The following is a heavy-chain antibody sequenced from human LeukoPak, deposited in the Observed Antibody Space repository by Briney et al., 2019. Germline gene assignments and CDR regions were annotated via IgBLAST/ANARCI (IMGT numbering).Heavy chain of an antibody. V-gene: IGHV1-69*05. CDR1: GGTSNSFA. CDR2: IIPNFGAA. J-gene: IGHJ3*02. CDR3: ARGSAFDI. Sequence: SVRVSCKASGGTSNSFAISWVRQAPGQGLEWMGRIIPNFGAAKYAQRFQGRLTFSTGASPSTVYLELSSLTSEDTAVYYCARGSAFDIWGQGTMVTVSS.